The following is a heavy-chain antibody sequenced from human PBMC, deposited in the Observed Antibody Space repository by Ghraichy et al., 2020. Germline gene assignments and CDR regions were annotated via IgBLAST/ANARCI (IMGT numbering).Heavy chain of an antibody. CDR1: GFTFGGYG. CDR2: IQYDGDDK. Sequence: GGSLRLSCAASGFTFGGYGMHWVRQAPGKGLAWVAFIQYDGDDKYYEDSVKGRFTVSRDNSKNTLYLQMNSLRTEDTAVYNCASSIWADHWGQGTLVTVSS. D-gene: IGHD2-2*01. J-gene: IGHJ4*02. CDR3: ASSIWADH. V-gene: IGHV3-30*02.